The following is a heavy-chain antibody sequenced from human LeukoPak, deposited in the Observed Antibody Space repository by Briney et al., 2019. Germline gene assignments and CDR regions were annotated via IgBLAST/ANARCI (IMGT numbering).Heavy chain of an antibody. CDR1: GHSISSGYY. V-gene: IGHV4-38-2*02. CDR3: ARIAAAGTDPLDY. Sequence: SETLSLTCTVSGHSISSGYYWGWIRQPPGKGLEWIGSIYHSGSTYYNPSLKSRVTISVDTSKNQFSLKLSSVTAADTAVYYCARIAAAGTDPLDYWGQGTLVTVSS. CDR2: IYHSGST. J-gene: IGHJ4*02. D-gene: IGHD6-13*01.